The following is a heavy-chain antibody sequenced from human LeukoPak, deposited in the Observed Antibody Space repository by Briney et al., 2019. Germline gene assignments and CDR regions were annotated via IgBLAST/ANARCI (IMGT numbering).Heavy chain of an antibody. Sequence: GESLKISCKGFGYSFTSYWIGWVRQMPGKGLEWMGIIYPGDSDTRYSPSFQGQVTISADKSISTAYLQWSSLKASDTAMYYCASSSSWYLSEYYFDYWGQGTLVAVSS. V-gene: IGHV5-51*01. CDR3: ASSSSWYLSEYYFDY. CDR1: GYSFTSYW. CDR2: IYPGDSDT. J-gene: IGHJ4*02. D-gene: IGHD6-13*01.